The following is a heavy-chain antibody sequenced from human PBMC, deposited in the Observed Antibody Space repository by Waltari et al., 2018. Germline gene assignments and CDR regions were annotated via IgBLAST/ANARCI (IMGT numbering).Heavy chain of an antibody. Sequence: QLQLQESGPGLVKPSETLSLTCSVSGGSISSSSDYWGWIRQPPGEGLEWIGRIYYTGATYYNPSLKSRLTRSVDTSKNQFSLKLTSVTAADTAVYYCAKRIQQNGLDLWGQGTTVIVS. J-gene: IGHJ6*02. D-gene: IGHD1-1*01. V-gene: IGHV4-39*01. CDR3: AKRIQQNGLDL. CDR2: IYYTGAT. CDR1: GGSISSSSDY.